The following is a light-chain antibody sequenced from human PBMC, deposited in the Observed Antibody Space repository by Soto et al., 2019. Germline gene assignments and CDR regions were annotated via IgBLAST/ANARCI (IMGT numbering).Light chain of an antibody. J-gene: IGKJ4*01. CDR2: KAS. V-gene: IGKV1-5*03. CDR3: QQYNSYPLT. Sequence: TQSPSTLSGSVGDRVTITCRASQTISSWLAWYQQKPGKAPKLLIYKASTLKSGVPSRFSGSGSGTEFTLTISSLQPDDFATYYCQQYNSYPLTFGGGTKVDIK. CDR1: QTISSW.